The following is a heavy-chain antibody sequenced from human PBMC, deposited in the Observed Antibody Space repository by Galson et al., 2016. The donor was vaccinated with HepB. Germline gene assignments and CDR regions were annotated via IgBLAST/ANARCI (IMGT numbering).Heavy chain of an antibody. V-gene: IGHV1-46*01. CDR2: INPSGGST. CDR3: ARERADYYDSSGYYFYGMDV. J-gene: IGHJ6*02. Sequence: SVKVSCKASGYTFTSYYMHWVRQAPGQGLEWMGIINPSGGSTSYAQKFQGRVTMTRDTSTSTVYMELSSLRSEDTAVYYCARERADYYDSSGYYFYGMDVWGQGTTVTVSS. CDR1: GYTFTSYY. D-gene: IGHD3-22*01.